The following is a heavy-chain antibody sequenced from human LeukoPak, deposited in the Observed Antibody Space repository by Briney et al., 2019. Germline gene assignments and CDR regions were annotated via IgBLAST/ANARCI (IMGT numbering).Heavy chain of an antibody. J-gene: IGHJ5*02. CDR1: GGSFSGYY. V-gene: IGHV4-34*01. CDR2: INHSGST. CDR3: ARLLSRSKYCSGSCRPRWFDP. D-gene: IGHD2-15*01. Sequence: SETLSLTCAVYGGSFSGYYWSWIRQPPGKGLEWVGEINHSGSTNYNPSLKSQVTISVDTSKNQFSLKLSSVTAADTAGYYYARLLSRSKYCSGSCRPRWFDPWGQGTLVTVSS.